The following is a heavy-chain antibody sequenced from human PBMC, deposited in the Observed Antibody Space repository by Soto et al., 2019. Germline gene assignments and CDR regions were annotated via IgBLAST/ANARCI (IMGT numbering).Heavy chain of an antibody. CDR2: ISSSSSYI. V-gene: IGHV3-21*01. CDR1: GFTFSSYS. J-gene: IGHJ6*03. D-gene: IGHD3-9*01. CDR3: ARESVDWLSMDV. Sequence: EVQLVESGGGLVKPGGSLRLSCAASGFTFSSYSMNWVRQAPGKGLEWVSSISSSSSYIYYADSVKGRFTISRDNAKNSLYLQMNSLRAEDTAVYYCARESVDWLSMDVWGKGTTVTVSS.